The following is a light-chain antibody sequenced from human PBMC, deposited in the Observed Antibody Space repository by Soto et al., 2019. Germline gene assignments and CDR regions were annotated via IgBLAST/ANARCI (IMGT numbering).Light chain of an antibody. J-gene: IGKJ1*01. Sequence: DIQMTQSPSTLSGSVGDRVTITCRASQTISSWLAWYQQKPGKAPKLLIYKASTLKTGVPSRFSGSGSGTEFTLTINSPQPDDFATYYCQQYKSYWTFGQGTKVDIK. CDR1: QTISSW. CDR2: KAS. CDR3: QQYKSYWT. V-gene: IGKV1-5*03.